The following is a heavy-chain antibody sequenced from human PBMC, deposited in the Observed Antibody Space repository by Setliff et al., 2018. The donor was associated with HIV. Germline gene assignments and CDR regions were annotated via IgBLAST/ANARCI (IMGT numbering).Heavy chain of an antibody. J-gene: IGHJ6*03. CDR2: IIPILGIA. CDR1: GGTFSSYT. CDR3: ARGGWNYGVVNHYYYYMDV. Sequence: SVKVSCKASGGTFSSYTISWVRQAPGQGLEWMGRIIPILGIANYAQKFQGRVTITADKSTSTAYMELSSLRSEDTAVYYCARGGWNYGVVNHYYYYMDVWGKGTTVTVSS. V-gene: IGHV1-69*02. D-gene: IGHD1-7*01.